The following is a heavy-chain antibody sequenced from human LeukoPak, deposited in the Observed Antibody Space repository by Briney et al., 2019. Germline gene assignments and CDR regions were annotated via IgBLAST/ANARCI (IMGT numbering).Heavy chain of an antibody. Sequence: QPGGSLRLSCAASGFTFSSYAMSWVRQAPGKGLECVSAISGSGGSTYYADSVKGRFTISRDNSKNTLYLQMNSLRAEDTAVYYCAKVFQDYYDSSGYGGLDYWGQGTLVTVSS. D-gene: IGHD3-22*01. J-gene: IGHJ4*02. CDR3: AKVFQDYYDSSGYGGLDY. V-gene: IGHV3-23*01. CDR1: GFTFSSYA. CDR2: ISGSGGST.